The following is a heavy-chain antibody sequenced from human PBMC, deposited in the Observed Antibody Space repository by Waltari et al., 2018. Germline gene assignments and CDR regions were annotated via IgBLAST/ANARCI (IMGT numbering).Heavy chain of an antibody. Sequence: QVTLKESGPALVKPTQTLTLTCTFSGFSPSTSGMRVSWIRQPPGKALEWLARIDWDDDKHYSTSLKTRLTISKDTSKNQVVLTMTNMDPVDTATYYCARSLVADGKYHYYYMDVWGKGTTVTVSS. CDR3: ARSLVADGKYHYYYMDV. D-gene: IGHD6-13*01. V-gene: IGHV2-70*04. CDR1: GFSPSTSGMR. J-gene: IGHJ6*03. CDR2: IDWDDDK.